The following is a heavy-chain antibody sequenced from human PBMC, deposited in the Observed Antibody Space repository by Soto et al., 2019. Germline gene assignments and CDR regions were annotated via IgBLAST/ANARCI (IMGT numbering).Heavy chain of an antibody. CDR1: GYTFNSYG. CDR3: VRSAMAGDSCYYGMDV. J-gene: IGHJ6*02. CDR2: ISVYRGNT. Sequence: ASVKVSCKTSGYTFNSYGISWVRQAPGQGLEWMGLISVYRGNTNYAQKFQGRVTMTTDTSTSTAYMELTSLRFDDTAVYYCVRSAMAGDSCYYGMDVWGQGTLVTVSS. D-gene: IGHD6-19*01. V-gene: IGHV1-18*01.